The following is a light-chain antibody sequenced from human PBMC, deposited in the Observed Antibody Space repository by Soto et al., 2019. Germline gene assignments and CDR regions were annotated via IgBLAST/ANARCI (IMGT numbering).Light chain of an antibody. CDR1: SSNIGSSY. CDR2: DNN. V-gene: IGLV1-51*01. CDR3: GTWDGSLSAWV. J-gene: IGLJ2*01. Sequence: QSVMTQPPSVSAAPGQKVTISCSGSSSNIGSSYVSWYHQLPGTAPKLLIYDNNKRPSGIPDRFSGSKSGTSATLGITGLQTGDEADYYCGTWDGSLSAWVFGGGTKVTVL.